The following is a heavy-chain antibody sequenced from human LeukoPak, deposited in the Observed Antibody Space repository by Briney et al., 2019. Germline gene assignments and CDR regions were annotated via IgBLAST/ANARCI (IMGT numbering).Heavy chain of an antibody. D-gene: IGHD3-10*01. CDR2: INNEAST. Sequence: GGSLRLSCAASGFTISDYSMSWIRQAPGKGLEWVSLINNEASTDYADSVKGRFSVSRDYSKNTLYLQMNSLKAEDTAVYYCANGSGVFDPWGQGTLVTVSS. CDR3: ANGSGVFDP. CDR1: GFTISDYS. J-gene: IGHJ5*02. V-gene: IGHV3-66*01.